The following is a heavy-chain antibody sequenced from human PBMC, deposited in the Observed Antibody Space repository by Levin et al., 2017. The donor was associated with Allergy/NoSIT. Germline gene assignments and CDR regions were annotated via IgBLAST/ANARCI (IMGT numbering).Heavy chain of an antibody. CDR3: ARDRWSPENPEKWLVKNSNWFDP. Sequence: SVKGRFTISRDNANNSLFLQMNSLRVEDTAVYYCARDRWSPENPEKWLVKNSNWFDPWGQGTLVTVSS. D-gene: IGHD6-19*01. J-gene: IGHJ5*02. V-gene: IGHV3-21*01.